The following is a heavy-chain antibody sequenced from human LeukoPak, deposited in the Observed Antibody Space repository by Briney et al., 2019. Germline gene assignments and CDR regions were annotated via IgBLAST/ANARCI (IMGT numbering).Heavy chain of an antibody. CDR2: INHSGST. CDR1: GGSISGSSYY. D-gene: IGHD1-7*01. Sequence: PSETLSLTCTVSGGSISGSSYYWGWIRQPPGKGLEWIGEINHSGSTNYNPSLKSRVTISVDTSKNQFSLKLSSVTAADTAVYYCARQKNWNYVMRYYMDVWGKGTTVTVSS. CDR3: ARQKNWNYVMRYYMDV. J-gene: IGHJ6*03. V-gene: IGHV4-39*07.